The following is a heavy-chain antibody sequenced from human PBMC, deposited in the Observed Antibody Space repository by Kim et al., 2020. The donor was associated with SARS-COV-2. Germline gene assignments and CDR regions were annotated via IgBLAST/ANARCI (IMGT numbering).Heavy chain of an antibody. CDR1: GGSISSGGYY. V-gene: IGHV4-31*03. J-gene: IGHJ5*02. Sequence: SETLSLTCTVSGGSISSGGYYWSWIRQHQGKGLEWIGYIYYSGSTYYNPSLKSRVTISVDTSKNQFSLKLSSVTAADTAVYYCARVLGAITIFGVVIVNWFDPWGQGTLVTVSS. CDR2: IYYSGST. D-gene: IGHD3-3*01. CDR3: ARVLGAITIFGVVIVNWFDP.